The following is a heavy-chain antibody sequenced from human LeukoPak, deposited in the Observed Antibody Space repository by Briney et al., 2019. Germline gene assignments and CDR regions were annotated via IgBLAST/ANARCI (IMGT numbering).Heavy chain of an antibody. J-gene: IGHJ4*02. CDR1: GFTVSNNY. CDR2: ISWNSGSI. CDR3: AKDITYSGSYFDY. V-gene: IGHV3-9*01. Sequence: GGSLRLSCVVSGFTVSNNYMKWVRQAPGKGLEWVSGISWNSGSIGYADSVKGRFTISRDNAKNSLYLQMNSLRAEDTALYYCAKDITYSGSYFDYWGQGTLVTVSS. D-gene: IGHD1-26*01.